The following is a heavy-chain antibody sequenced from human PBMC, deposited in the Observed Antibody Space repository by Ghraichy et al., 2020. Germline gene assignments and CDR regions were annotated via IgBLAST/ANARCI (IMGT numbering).Heavy chain of an antibody. Sequence: GALRLSCTVSGGSISSYYWSWIRQPPGKGLEWIGYIYYSGNTDYNPSLKSRVTISVDPSKNQFSLKLSSVTAADTAVYYCVRDRRRQLVGVPFCGMDVWGQGTTCTVSS. D-gene: IGHD6-6*01. CDR3: VRDRRRQLVGVPFCGMDV. V-gene: IGHV4-59*01. J-gene: IGHJ6*02. CDR2: IYYSGNT. CDR1: GGSISSYY.